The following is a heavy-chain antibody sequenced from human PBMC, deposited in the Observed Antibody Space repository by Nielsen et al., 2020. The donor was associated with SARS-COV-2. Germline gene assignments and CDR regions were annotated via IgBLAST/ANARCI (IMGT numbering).Heavy chain of an antibody. J-gene: IGHJ6*03. CDR2: ISAYNGNT. CDR1: GYTFTSYG. Sequence: ASVKVSCKASGYTFTSYGISWVRQASGQGLEWMGWISAYNGNTNYAQKLQGRVTMTTDTSTSTAYMELRSLRSDDTAVYYCARVREDYYYYYMDVWGKGTTVTVSS. CDR3: ARVREDYYYYYMDV. D-gene: IGHD2-15*01. V-gene: IGHV1-18*01.